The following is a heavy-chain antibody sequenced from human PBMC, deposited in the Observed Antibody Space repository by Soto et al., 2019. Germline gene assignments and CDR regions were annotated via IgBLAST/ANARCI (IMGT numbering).Heavy chain of an antibody. J-gene: IGHJ4*02. D-gene: IGHD1-26*01. Sequence: PGGSLRLSCAASGFTFSNAWMSWVRQAPGKGLEWVGRIKSISDGGTTDYAAPVKGRFTISRDDSKNTLYLQMNSLKTEDTAVYFCTTDAAIVWGQGTLVTVS. CDR2: IKSISDGGTT. V-gene: IGHV3-15*01. CDR1: GFTFSNAW. CDR3: TTDAAIV.